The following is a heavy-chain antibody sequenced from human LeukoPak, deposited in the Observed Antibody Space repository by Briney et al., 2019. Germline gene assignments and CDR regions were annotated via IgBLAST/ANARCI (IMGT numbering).Heavy chain of an antibody. CDR2: INPNSGGT. J-gene: IGHJ4*02. Sequence: ASVKVSCKASGYTFIVYYMHWVRQAPGQGLEWMGWINPNSGGTNYAQKFQGRVAMTRDTSTSTAYMELSSLRSEDTSVYFCARDGVAGTYYFDYWGQGTPVTVSS. CDR1: GYTFIVYY. D-gene: IGHD6-19*01. CDR3: ARDGVAGTYYFDY. V-gene: IGHV1-2*02.